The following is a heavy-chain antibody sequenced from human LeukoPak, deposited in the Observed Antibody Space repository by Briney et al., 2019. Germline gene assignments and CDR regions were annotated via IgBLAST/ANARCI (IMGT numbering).Heavy chain of an antibody. CDR2: ISSSSSTI. J-gene: IGHJ4*02. Sequence: GGSLRLSCAASGFTFSSYSMNWVRQAPGKGLEWVSYISSSSSTIYYADSVKGRFTISRDNAKNSLYLQMNSLRVEDTAVYYCARLGGSYDYWGQGTLVTVSS. CDR3: ARLGGSYDY. V-gene: IGHV3-48*01. CDR1: GFTFSSYS. D-gene: IGHD1-26*01.